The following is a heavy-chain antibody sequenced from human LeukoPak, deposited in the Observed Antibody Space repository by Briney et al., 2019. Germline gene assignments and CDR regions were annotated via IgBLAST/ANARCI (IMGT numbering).Heavy chain of an antibody. V-gene: IGHV3-33*06. Sequence: PGRSLRLSCAASGFTFSSYGMHWVRQAPGKGLEWVAVIWYDGSNKYYADSVKGRFTISRDNSKNTLYLQMNSLRAEDTALYFCAKDRVCRSTSCYGIFDFWGQGALVTVSS. J-gene: IGHJ4*02. CDR1: GFTFSSYG. CDR2: IWYDGSNK. CDR3: AKDRVCRSTSCYGIFDF. D-gene: IGHD2-2*01.